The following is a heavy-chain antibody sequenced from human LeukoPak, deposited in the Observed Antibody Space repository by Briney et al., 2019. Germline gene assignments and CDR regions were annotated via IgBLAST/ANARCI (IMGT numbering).Heavy chain of an antibody. CDR1: GASISNKF. V-gene: IGHV4-59*01. J-gene: IGHJ4*02. CDR2: ISYTGTT. D-gene: IGHD3-3*01. Sequence: SETLSLTCNVSGASISNKFWSWIRHPHGKGLEWIGYISYTGTTNYNPSLQSRVTISVDTSKNQLSLRVTSMTAADTAVYYCARDTSGYYGRYESWGQGILVTVSS. CDR3: ARDTSGYYGRYES.